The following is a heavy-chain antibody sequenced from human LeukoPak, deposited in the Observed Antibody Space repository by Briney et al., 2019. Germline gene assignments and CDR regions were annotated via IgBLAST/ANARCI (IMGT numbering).Heavy chain of an antibody. Sequence: SQTLSFTCAISGDSVSSNSAAWNWIRQSPSRGLEWLGRTYYRSKWYNDYAVSVKSRITINPGTSKNQFSLQLNSVTPEDTAVYYCARESGTTGTTIFDPWGQGTLVTVSS. CDR1: GDSVSSNSAA. V-gene: IGHV6-1*01. CDR3: ARESGTTGTTIFDP. CDR2: TYYRSKWYN. D-gene: IGHD1-1*01. J-gene: IGHJ5*02.